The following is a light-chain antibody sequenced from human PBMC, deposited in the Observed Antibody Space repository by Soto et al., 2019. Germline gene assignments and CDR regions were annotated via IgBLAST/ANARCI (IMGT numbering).Light chain of an antibody. Sequence: DIQMTQSPSTLSASVGDRVTITCRASQSISSWLAWYQQKPGKAPKLLNYKASSLESGVPSRFSGSGSGTEFTLTISSLQPDDFAPYYCQQYNSYSVTFGGGTKVDIK. CDR1: QSISSW. J-gene: IGKJ4*01. CDR3: QQYNSYSVT. CDR2: KAS. V-gene: IGKV1-5*03.